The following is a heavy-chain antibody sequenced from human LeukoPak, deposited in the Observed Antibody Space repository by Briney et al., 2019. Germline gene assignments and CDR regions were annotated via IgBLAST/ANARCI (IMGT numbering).Heavy chain of an antibody. J-gene: IGHJ4*02. Sequence: GGSLRLSCAASGFTFSSYGMHWVRQAPGKGLEWVAVIRYDGSNKYYADSVKGRFTISRDNSKNTLYLQMNSLRAEDTAVYYCARDQRYYDSSGYIDYWGQRTLVTVSS. V-gene: IGHV3-33*08. CDR3: ARDQRYYDSSGYIDY. D-gene: IGHD3-22*01. CDR2: IRYDGSNK. CDR1: GFTFSSYG.